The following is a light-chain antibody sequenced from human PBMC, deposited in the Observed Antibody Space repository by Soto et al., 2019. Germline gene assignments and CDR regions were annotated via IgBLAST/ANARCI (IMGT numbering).Light chain of an antibody. Sequence: ENVMTQSPATLSVSPGERATLSCRASQSVSSNLAWYQQKPGQAPRLLIYGASTRATGIPARFSGSGSGTEFTLTISSLQSEDFAVYYCQQYNNWPPLTFGGGTKVDI. CDR2: GAS. CDR3: QQYNNWPPLT. CDR1: QSVSSN. J-gene: IGKJ4*01. V-gene: IGKV3-15*01.